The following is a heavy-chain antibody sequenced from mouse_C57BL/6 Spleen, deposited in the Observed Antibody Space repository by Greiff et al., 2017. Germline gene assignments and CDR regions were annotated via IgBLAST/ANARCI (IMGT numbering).Heavy chain of an antibody. CDR1: GYTFTSYW. CDR3: ARRGYGSSYWYVDV. V-gene: IGHV1-69*01. J-gene: IGHJ1*03. CDR2: IDPSDSYT. Sequence: QVQLQQPGPELVMPGASVKLSCKASGYTFTSYWMHWVKQRPGQGLEWIGEIDPSDSYTNYNQKLKGKSTLTVDKSSSTAYMQLSSLTSEDSAVDYYARRGYGSSYWYVDVWGTGTTVTVSS. D-gene: IGHD1-1*01.